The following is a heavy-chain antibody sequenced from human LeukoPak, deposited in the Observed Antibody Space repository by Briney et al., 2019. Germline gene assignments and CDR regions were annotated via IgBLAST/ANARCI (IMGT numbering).Heavy chain of an antibody. CDR2: VASKGERT. D-gene: IGHD1-26*01. CDR3: ARDLSGTYSFDY. CDR1: GFTFSSYT. Sequence: PGGSLRLSGAASGFTFSSYTMHWVRQAPGKGLEYVSSVASKGERTYYANSVKGRFTISRDNSKNTLYLQMGSLRAEDMAVYYCARDLSGTYSFDYWGQGTLVTVSS. J-gene: IGHJ4*02. V-gene: IGHV3-64*01.